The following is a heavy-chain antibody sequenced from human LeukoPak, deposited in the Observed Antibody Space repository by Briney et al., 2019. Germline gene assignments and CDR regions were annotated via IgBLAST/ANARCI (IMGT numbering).Heavy chain of an antibody. D-gene: IGHD2-2*02. CDR2: ISGSGGST. CDR3: AKDFLYGLFDY. Sequence: GGSLRLSCAASGFTFSSYEMNWVRQAPGKGLEWVSAISGSGGSTYYADSVKGRFTISRDNSKNTLYLQMNSLRAEDTAVYYCAKDFLYGLFDYWGQGTLVTVSS. J-gene: IGHJ4*02. V-gene: IGHV3-23*01. CDR1: GFTFSSYE.